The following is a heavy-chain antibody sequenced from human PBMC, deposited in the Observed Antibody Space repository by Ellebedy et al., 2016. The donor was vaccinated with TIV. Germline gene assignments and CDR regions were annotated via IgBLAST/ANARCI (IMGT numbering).Heavy chain of an antibody. D-gene: IGHD6-13*01. Sequence: GESLKISXAASGFTFSSYGMHWVRQAPGKGLEWVAVISYDGSNKYYADSVKGRFTISRDNSKNTLYLQMNSLRAEDTAVYYCVKDFTIGVAAAGTFDYWGQGTLVTVSS. V-gene: IGHV3-30*18. CDR2: ISYDGSNK. CDR1: GFTFSSYG. J-gene: IGHJ4*02. CDR3: VKDFTIGVAAAGTFDY.